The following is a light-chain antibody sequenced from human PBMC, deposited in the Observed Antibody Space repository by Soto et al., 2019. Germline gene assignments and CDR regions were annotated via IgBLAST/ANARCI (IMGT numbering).Light chain of an antibody. J-gene: IGKJ4*01. CDR3: QQRSDWPLT. V-gene: IGKV3-11*01. CDR2: GAS. CDR1: QSVSRY. Sequence: EIVLTQSPATLSLSPGERATLSCRASQSVSRYLAWFQQKPGQAPRLLIYGASNRATGIPARLSGSGSGTDFTLTIASLEPEDFAVYYCQQRSDWPLTFGGGTKVDIK.